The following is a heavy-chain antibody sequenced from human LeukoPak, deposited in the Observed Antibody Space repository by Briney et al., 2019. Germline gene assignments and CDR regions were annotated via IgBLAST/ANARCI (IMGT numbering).Heavy chain of an antibody. J-gene: IGHJ5*02. V-gene: IGHV4-38-2*02. D-gene: IGHD5-18*01. CDR2: IYHSGIT. CDR3: ARGGYIYGSRGNWFDP. CDR1: GYSISSGYY. Sequence: SETLSLTCSVSGYSISSGYYWGWIRQPPGKGLEWISIIYHSGITYYNPSLKSRVTISVDTSKNQFSLKLSSVTAADTAVYYCARGGYIYGSRGNWFDPWGQGTLVTVSS.